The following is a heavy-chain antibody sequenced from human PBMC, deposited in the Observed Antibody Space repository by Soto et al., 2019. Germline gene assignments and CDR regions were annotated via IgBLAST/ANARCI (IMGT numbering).Heavy chain of an antibody. D-gene: IGHD3-22*01. V-gene: IGHV1-58*01. Sequence: QMQLVQSGPEVKKPGTSVKVSCKASGFTFTSSAVQWVRQARGQRLEWIGWIVVGSGNTNYAQKFQERVTITRDMSTSTAYRELSSLRSEDTAVYYCAADYYDSSGSVDWGQGTLVTVSS. CDR2: IVVGSGNT. J-gene: IGHJ4*02. CDR3: AADYYDSSGSVD. CDR1: GFTFTSSA.